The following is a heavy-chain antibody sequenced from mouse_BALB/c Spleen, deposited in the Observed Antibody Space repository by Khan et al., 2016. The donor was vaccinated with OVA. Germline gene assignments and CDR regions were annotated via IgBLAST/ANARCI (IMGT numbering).Heavy chain of an antibody. CDR2: INPSSGGT. CDR3: TRSGYGSFAY. V-gene: IGHV1S81*02. D-gene: IGHD2-2*01. Sequence: QVQLKQSGAELVKPGASVRLSCKASGYTFTSYHLYWVKQRPGQGLEWIGDINPSSGGTNFNEKFKSKATLTVDKSSSTAYIQLNSLTSEDSAVYYCTRSGYGSFAYWGQGTLVTVSA. J-gene: IGHJ3*01. CDR1: GYTFTSYH.